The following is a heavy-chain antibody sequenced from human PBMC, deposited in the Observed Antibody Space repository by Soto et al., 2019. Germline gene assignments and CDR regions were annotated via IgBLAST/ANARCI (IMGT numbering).Heavy chain of an antibody. Sequence: GASVKVSRKASGNTFTSYGISWVRQAPEQGLERMGWISAYNGNTNYPQKFQGRVTMTTDISTSTAYMELRSLRSDDTAVYYCARQKYYYDTSGYFMPDYWGQGTQVTVSS. J-gene: IGHJ4*02. D-gene: IGHD3-22*01. CDR1: GNTFTSYG. V-gene: IGHV1-18*04. CDR2: ISAYNGNT. CDR3: ARQKYYYDTSGYFMPDY.